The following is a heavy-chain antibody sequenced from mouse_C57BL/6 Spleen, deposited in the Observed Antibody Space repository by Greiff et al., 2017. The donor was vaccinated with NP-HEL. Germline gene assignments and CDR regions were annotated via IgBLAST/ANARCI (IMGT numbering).Heavy chain of an antibody. D-gene: IGHD2-14*01. J-gene: IGHJ4*01. Sequence: VQLQQSGAELVRPGASVTLSCKASGYTFTDYEMHWVKQTPVHGLEWIGAIDPETGGTAYNQKFKGKAILTADKSSSTAYMELRSLTSEDSAVYYGTRWYDEVYYARDYWGKGTSVTVSS. V-gene: IGHV1-15*01. CDR2: IDPETGGT. CDR3: TRWYDEVYYARDY. CDR1: GYTFTDYE.